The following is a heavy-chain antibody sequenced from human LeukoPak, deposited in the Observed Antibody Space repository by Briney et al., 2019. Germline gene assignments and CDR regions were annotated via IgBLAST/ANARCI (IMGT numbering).Heavy chain of an antibody. CDR3: AKSPPGIYCSSTSCRTRPGFNWFDP. Sequence: PGGSLRLSCAASGFTFSSYAMSWVRQAPGKGLEWVSAISGSGGSTYYADSVKGRFTISRDNSKNTLYLQMNSLRAEDAAVYYCAKSPPGIYCSSTSCRTRPGFNWFDPWGQGTLVTVSS. CDR1: GFTFSSYA. CDR2: ISGSGGST. V-gene: IGHV3-23*01. D-gene: IGHD2-2*01. J-gene: IGHJ5*02.